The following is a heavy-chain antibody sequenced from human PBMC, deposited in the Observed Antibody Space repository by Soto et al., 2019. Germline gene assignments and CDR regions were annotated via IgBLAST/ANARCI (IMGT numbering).Heavy chain of an antibody. J-gene: IGHJ4*02. Sequence: PSETLSLTCTVSGGSISSYYWSWIRQPPGKGLEWIGYIYYSGSTNYNPSLKSRVTISVDTSKNQFSLKLSSVTAADTAVYYCARHRMGLRYFDWLLLEPNFDYWGQGTLVTVSS. CDR1: GGSISSYY. V-gene: IGHV4-59*08. CDR2: IYYSGST. CDR3: ARHRMGLRYFDWLLLEPNFDY. D-gene: IGHD3-9*01.